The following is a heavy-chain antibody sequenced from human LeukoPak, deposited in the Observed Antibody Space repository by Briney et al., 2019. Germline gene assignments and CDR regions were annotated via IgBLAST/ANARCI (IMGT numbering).Heavy chain of an antibody. Sequence: ASVKVSCKASGYTFNTYGITWVRQAPGQGLEWMGGIIPIFGTANYAQKFQGRVTITADESTSTAYMELSSLRSEDTAVYYCARGLSGPGDAFDIWGQGTMVTVSS. CDR2: IIPIFGTA. CDR1: GYTFNTYG. CDR3: ARGLSGPGDAFDI. D-gene: IGHD1-14*01. V-gene: IGHV1-69*13. J-gene: IGHJ3*02.